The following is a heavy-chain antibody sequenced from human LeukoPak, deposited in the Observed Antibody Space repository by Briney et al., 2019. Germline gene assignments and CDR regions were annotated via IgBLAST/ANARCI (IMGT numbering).Heavy chain of an antibody. CDR1: GFTFSRYW. CDR3: TREGVGGFDT. V-gene: IGHV3-7*01. J-gene: IGHJ3*02. CDR2: IKQDGSGK. D-gene: IGHD3-16*01. Sequence: GGSLRLSCAASGFTFSRYWMSWVRQAPGKGLEWVANIKQDGSGKDYVDSVKGRLTISRDNAMNSLYLQMNSLRVEDTAVYYCTREGVGGFDTWGQGAMVTVSS.